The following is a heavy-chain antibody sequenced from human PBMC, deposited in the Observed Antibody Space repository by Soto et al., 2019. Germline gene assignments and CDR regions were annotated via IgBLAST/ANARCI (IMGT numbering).Heavy chain of an antibody. CDR3: ARTHTMEYGDNYYFDF. J-gene: IGHJ4*02. D-gene: IGHD4-17*01. CDR1: GGTFSTFG. Sequence: GASVKVSCKASGGTFSTFGISWVRQAPGQGLEWMGGIIPFFGTANYAQKFQDRVTITADESTSTAYMDLRSLRSEDTAIYYCARTHTMEYGDNYYFDFWGQGALVTVSS. CDR2: IIPFFGTA. V-gene: IGHV1-69*13.